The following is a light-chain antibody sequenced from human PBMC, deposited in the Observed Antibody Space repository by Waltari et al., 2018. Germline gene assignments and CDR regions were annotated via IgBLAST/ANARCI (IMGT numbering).Light chain of an antibody. Sequence: DIQMTEAPPSLTASVGDRVTITCRASQGISSWLAWYQQKPGKAPKLLIYKASSLQSGVPSRFSGSGSGTDFTLTISSLQPEDFATYYCQQYNSAPWTFGQGTKVEIK. V-gene: IGKV1-5*03. CDR2: KAS. J-gene: IGKJ1*01. CDR3: QQYNSAPWT. CDR1: QGISSW.